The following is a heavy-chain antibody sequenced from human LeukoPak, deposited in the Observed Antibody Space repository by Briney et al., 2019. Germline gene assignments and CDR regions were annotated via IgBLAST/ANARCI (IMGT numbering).Heavy chain of an antibody. CDR2: INHSGST. CDR1: GGSFSGYY. V-gene: IGHV4-34*01. CDR3: ARLGYSSGWYQGDY. Sequence: RASETLSLTCAVYGGSFSGYYWSWIRQPPGKGLEWIGEINHSGSTNYNPSLKSRITISVDTSKNQFSLKLSSVTAADTAVYYCARLGYSSGWYQGDYWGQGTLVTVSS. J-gene: IGHJ4*02. D-gene: IGHD6-19*01.